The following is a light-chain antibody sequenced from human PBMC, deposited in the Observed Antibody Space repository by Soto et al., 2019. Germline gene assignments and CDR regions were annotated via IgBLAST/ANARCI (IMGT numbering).Light chain of an antibody. CDR3: QQFDSYPST. J-gene: IGKJ5*01. Sequence: AIQLTQSPSSLSAFVGGRVIITCRASQGISSALAWYQQKPGKAPKLLIYDASNLENGVPSRFRGSGSGTDFTLTISSLQPEDSATFYCQQFDSYPSTFGQGTRLEIK. V-gene: IGKV1-13*02. CDR2: DAS. CDR1: QGISSA.